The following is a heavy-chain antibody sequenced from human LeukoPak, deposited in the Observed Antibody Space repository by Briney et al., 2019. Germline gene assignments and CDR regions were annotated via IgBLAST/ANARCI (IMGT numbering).Heavy chain of an antibody. D-gene: IGHD1-26*01. V-gene: IGHV4-59*08. J-gene: IGHJ4*02. CDR2: IYYTGIT. CDR3: AGGVGITTSH. Sequence: SETLSLTCTVSGGSISNYFWNWIRQPPGKGLEWIGYIYYTGITNYNPSLKSRVTISVDTSKNQFSPKLASVTAADTAVYYCAGGVGITTSHWGQGALVTVSS. CDR1: GGSISNYF.